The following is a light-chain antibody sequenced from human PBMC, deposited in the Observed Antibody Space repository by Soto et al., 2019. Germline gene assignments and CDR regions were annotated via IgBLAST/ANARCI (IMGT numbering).Light chain of an antibody. CDR1: SSDVGDYNY. Sequence: QSALTQPASVSGSPGQSITISCTGSSSDVGDYNYVAWYQQHPDKAPKLMIFDVTSRPSGVSNRFSGSKSGSTASLTISGIQAEDEADYFCSSYSSSGTLYVFGTGTKLTVL. CDR3: SSYSSSGTLYV. V-gene: IGLV2-14*01. CDR2: DVT. J-gene: IGLJ1*01.